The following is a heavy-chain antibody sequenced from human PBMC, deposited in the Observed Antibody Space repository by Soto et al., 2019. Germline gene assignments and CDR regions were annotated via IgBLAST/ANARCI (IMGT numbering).Heavy chain of an antibody. D-gene: IGHD5-18*01. CDR2: IYYTGST. J-gene: IGHJ4*02. CDR1: GGSITSNSYH. CDR3: ATTLYSYGQFYFNY. V-gene: IGHV4-39*01. Sequence: PSETLSLTCTVSGGSITSNSYHWVWIRQPPGKGLEWIGSIYYTGSTYYNPSLKSRVTISVDTSKNQFSLELSSVTAADTAVYYCATTLYSYGQFYFNYWGQGTLVSVSS.